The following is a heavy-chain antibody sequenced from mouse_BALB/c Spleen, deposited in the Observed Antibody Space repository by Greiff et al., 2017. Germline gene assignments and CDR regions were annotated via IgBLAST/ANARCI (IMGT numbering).Heavy chain of an antibody. CDR1: GYTFTSYW. Sequence: LQESGAELARPGASVKLSCKASGYTFTSYWMQWVKQRPGQGLEWIGAIYPGDGDTRYTQKFKGKATLTADKSSSTAYMQLSSLASEDSAVYYCARRGTGAMDYWGQGTSVTVSS. V-gene: IGHV1-87*01. CDR3: ARRGTGAMDY. CDR2: IYPGDGDT. J-gene: IGHJ4*01. D-gene: IGHD3-3*01.